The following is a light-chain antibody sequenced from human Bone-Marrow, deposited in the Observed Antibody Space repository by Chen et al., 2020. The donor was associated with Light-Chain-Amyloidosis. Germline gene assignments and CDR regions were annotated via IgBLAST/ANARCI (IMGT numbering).Light chain of an antibody. CDR1: NIGSTS. CDR3: QVWDRGSDRPV. V-gene: IGLV3-21*02. CDR2: DDS. Sequence: SYVLTQPSSVSVAPGQTATIACGGKNIGSTSVHWYQQTPGQAPLLVVYDDSDRPSGIPERLSGSNSGNTATLTISRVEAGDEDDYYCQVWDRGSDRPVFGGGTKLTVL. J-gene: IGLJ3*02.